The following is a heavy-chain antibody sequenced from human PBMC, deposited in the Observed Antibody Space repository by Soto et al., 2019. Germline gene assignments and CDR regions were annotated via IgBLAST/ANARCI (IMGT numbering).Heavy chain of an antibody. Sequence: EVQLVESGGGLVQPGRSLRLSCAASGFTFDDYAMHWVRQAPGKGLEWVSGISWNSGSIGYADSVKGRFTISRDHAKNSLYLQMNSLRAEDTALYYCAKGDSSSFYYGMDVWGQGTTVTVSS. D-gene: IGHD6-13*01. J-gene: IGHJ6*02. CDR1: GFTFDDYA. V-gene: IGHV3-9*01. CDR3: AKGDSSSFYYGMDV. CDR2: ISWNSGSI.